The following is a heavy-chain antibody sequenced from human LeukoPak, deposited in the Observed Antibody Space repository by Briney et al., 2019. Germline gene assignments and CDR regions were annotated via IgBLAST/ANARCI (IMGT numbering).Heavy chain of an antibody. CDR1: GFTFSSYA. D-gene: IGHD5-18*01. J-gene: IGHJ4*02. CDR3: ARPDEDRGYSYGYNY. CDR2: IIPIFGTA. V-gene: IGHV1-69*01. Sequence: GRSLRLSCAASGFTFSSYAISWVRQAPGQGLEWMGGIIPIFGTANYAQKFQGRVTITADESTSTAYMELSSLRSEDTAVYYCARPDEDRGYSYGYNYWGQGTLVTVSS.